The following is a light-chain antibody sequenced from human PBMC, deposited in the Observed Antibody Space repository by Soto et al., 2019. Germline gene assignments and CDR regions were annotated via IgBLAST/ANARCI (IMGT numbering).Light chain of an antibody. CDR3: CSYPGSFVV. J-gene: IGLJ2*01. V-gene: IGLV2-11*01. CDR2: DVS. CDR1: SSDVGGYNY. Sequence: SALTQPRSVSGSPGQSVTISCTGTSSDVGGYNYVSWYQQHPGKAPKLMIYDVSKRPSGVPDRFSGSKSGNTASLTISGLQAEDEADYYCCSYPGSFVVFGGGTKLTVL.